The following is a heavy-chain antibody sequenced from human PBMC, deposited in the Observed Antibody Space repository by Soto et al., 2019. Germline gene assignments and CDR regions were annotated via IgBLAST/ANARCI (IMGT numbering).Heavy chain of an antibody. CDR3: TATGGHYFGLDV. D-gene: IGHD2-8*02. Sequence: ASVKVPCKASGYTFTSSAFSWVRQAPGQGLEWMGWVSVYNGVAKYAQNFQDRVTMTTETYTNTVDMEVRRLTKDDRGTYFFTATGGHYFGLDVWGQGTTVTVSS. CDR1: GYTFTSSA. J-gene: IGHJ6*02. V-gene: IGHV1-18*01. CDR2: VSVYNGVA.